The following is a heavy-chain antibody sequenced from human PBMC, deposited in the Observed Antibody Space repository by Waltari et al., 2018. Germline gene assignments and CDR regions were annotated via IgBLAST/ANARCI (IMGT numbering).Heavy chain of an antibody. CDR2: INPSGGST. CDR1: GYTFTSYY. Sequence: QVQLVQSGAEVKKPGASVKVSCKASGYTFTSYYMHWVRQAPGQGLEWMGIINPSGGSTSYAKKFQGRVTMTRDTSTSTVYMELSSLRSEDTAVYYCARDFRFREPAYYYYGMDVWGQGTTVTVSS. CDR3: ARDFRFREPAYYYYGMDV. J-gene: IGHJ6*02. D-gene: IGHD3-16*01. V-gene: IGHV1-46*01.